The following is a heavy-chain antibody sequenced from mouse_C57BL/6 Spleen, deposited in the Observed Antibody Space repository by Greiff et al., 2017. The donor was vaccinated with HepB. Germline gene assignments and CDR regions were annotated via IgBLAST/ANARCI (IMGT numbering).Heavy chain of an antibody. CDR1: GFSFTSYG. CDR2: IWSGGST. Sequence: VQLQQSGPGLVQPSQSLSITCTVSGFSFTSYGVHWVRQSPGKGLEWLGVIWSGGSTDYNAAFISRLSISKDNSKSQVFFKMNSLQADDTAIYYCARLFITTVEGFAYWGQGTLVTVSA. D-gene: IGHD1-1*01. J-gene: IGHJ3*01. V-gene: IGHV2-2*01. CDR3: ARLFITTVEGFAY.